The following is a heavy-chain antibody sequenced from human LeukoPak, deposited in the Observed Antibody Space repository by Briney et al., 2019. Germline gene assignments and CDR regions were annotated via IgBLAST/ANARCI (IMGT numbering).Heavy chain of an antibody. D-gene: IGHD2-21*02. Sequence: GGSLRLSCAASGFTFSSYWMCWVPQDPGKGRAWVSCIKTDGSMTAYAGSVKGRFTISRDNAKNTLDLQMNSLRADDTAVYYCARDGDAPMTDFDYWGQGTLVTVSS. CDR1: GFTFSSYW. V-gene: IGHV3-74*01. CDR2: IKTDGSMT. CDR3: ARDGDAPMTDFDY. J-gene: IGHJ4*02.